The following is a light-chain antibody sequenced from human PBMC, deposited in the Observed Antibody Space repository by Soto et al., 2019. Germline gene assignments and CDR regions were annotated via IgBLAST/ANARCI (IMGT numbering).Light chain of an antibody. V-gene: IGLV1-40*01. CDR3: QSYDSSLSTSV. J-gene: IGLJ2*01. CDR2: GNS. CDR1: SSNIGAGYD. Sequence: QSVLTQPPSVSGAPGQRVTISCIGSSSNIGAGYDVNWYQQLPGTAPKVLIYGNSNRPSGVPDRFSGSKSGASASLAITGLQAEDEADYYRQSYDSSLSTSVFGGGTKLTVL.